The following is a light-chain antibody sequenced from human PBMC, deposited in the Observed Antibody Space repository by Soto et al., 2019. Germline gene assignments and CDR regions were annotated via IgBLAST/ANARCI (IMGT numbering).Light chain of an antibody. V-gene: IGKV1-5*01. J-gene: IGKJ1*01. CDR1: QSISGW. CDR3: QHYSSYSRWP. CDR2: DAS. Sequence: DIQMTQSPSALSASVGDRVTITCRASQSISGWLAWYQQKPGQAPKLIIYDASTLESGVPSRFSASGSGTEFTLTIGSLQPEDVATYYCQHYSSYSRWPSGQGTKVEI.